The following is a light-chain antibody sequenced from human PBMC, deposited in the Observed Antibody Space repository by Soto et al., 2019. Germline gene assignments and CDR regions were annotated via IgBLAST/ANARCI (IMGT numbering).Light chain of an antibody. Sequence: DIVMTQFPDSLAVSLGERATINCKSSQSVLYSSNNKNYLAWYQQKPGQPPKLLIYWASIRESGVPDRFSGSGSGTDFTLTINNLQAEDVAVYYCQQYYSPWTFGQGTKVEIK. V-gene: IGKV4-1*01. CDR3: QQYYSPWT. CDR2: WAS. J-gene: IGKJ1*01. CDR1: QSVLYSSNNKNY.